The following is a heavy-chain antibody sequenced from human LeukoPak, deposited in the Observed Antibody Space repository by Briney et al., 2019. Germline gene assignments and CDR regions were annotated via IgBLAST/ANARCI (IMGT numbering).Heavy chain of an antibody. Sequence: AAVQVSFKATGYSFISYYMHWLRQPPAQGLAWMGIIDPSGSSTNDAKKFQGRVSITRDTSTSKVYMELSSLRSEYTDVYYCARKTTVTPRDAFDIWGQGTMVTVSS. CDR1: GYSFISYY. J-gene: IGHJ3*02. CDR2: IDPSGSST. D-gene: IGHD4-17*01. CDR3: ARKTTVTPRDAFDI. V-gene: IGHV1-46*01.